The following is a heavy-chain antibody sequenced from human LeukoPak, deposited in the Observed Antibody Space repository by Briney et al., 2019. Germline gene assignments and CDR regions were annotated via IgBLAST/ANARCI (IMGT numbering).Heavy chain of an antibody. D-gene: IGHD6-19*01. J-gene: IGHJ4*02. CDR3: AKAYSSGQMYYFDY. CDR1: GFTFSSYA. Sequence: GGSLRLSCAASGFTFSSYAMSWVRQAPGKGLEWVSAISGSGGSTCYADSVKGRFTISRDNSKNTLYLQMNSLRAEDTAVYYCAKAYSSGQMYYFDYWGQGTLVTVSS. CDR2: ISGSGGST. V-gene: IGHV3-23*01.